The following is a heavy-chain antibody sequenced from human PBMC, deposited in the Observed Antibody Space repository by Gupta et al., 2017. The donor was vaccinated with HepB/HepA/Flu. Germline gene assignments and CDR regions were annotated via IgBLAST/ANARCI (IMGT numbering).Heavy chain of an antibody. J-gene: IGHJ4*02. CDR2: INQDESEK. D-gene: IGHD7-27*01. CDR1: GFTFSRSW. V-gene: IGHV3-7*01. CDR3: ARDVVGFLGYFDY. Sequence: EVQLVESGGGLLQPGGSLRLSCAASGFTFSRSWMSWVRQAPGKGLEWVANINQDESEKYYVDSVKGRFTITRDNPKNSVYLQMNSLRAEDTAVYYCARDVVGFLGYFDYWGQGTLVTVSP.